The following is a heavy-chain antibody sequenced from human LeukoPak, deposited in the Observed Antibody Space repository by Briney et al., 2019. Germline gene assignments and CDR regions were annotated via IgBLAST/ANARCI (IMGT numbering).Heavy chain of an antibody. V-gene: IGHV3-30*18. CDR3: AKGYYYGSGSYSYGMDV. D-gene: IGHD3-10*01. Sequence: TGGSLRLSCAASGFTFSSYGMHWGRQAPGKGLEWVSVISYDGSNKYYADSVKGRFTISRDNSKNTLYLQMNSLRAEDTAVYYCAKGYYYGSGSYSYGMDVWGQGTTVTVSS. CDR2: ISYDGSNK. J-gene: IGHJ6*02. CDR1: GFTFSSYG.